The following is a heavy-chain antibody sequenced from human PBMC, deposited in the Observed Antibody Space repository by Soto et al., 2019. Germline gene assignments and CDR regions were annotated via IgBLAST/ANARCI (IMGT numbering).Heavy chain of an antibody. Sequence: GASVKGSCKASAYTFTNYYINWVRQAPGQGLEWMGWISGYNGNTNYSQKFQDRVTMTTETSPNTTHMEPRSLRSDDTAGYYFARVRGLRYCSGGTCPRDFQHWGQGTLVTVSS. CDR2: ISGYNGNT. CDR3: ARVRGLRYCSGGTCPRDFQH. CDR1: AYTFTNYY. J-gene: IGHJ1*01. D-gene: IGHD2-15*01. V-gene: IGHV1-18*01.